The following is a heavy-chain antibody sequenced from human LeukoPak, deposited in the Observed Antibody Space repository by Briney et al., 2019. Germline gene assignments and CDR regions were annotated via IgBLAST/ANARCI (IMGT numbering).Heavy chain of an antibody. V-gene: IGHV4-59*12. CDR3: ARAPDYYGSGSYLWFDP. CDR1: GGSISSYY. D-gene: IGHD3-10*01. J-gene: IGHJ5*02. Sequence: PSETLSLTCTVSGGSISSYYWSWIRQPPGKGLEWLGYIYYSGSTNYNPSLKSRATMSVDTSKNQFSLKLSSVTAADTAVYYCARAPDYYGSGSYLWFDPWGQGTLVTVSS. CDR2: IYYSGST.